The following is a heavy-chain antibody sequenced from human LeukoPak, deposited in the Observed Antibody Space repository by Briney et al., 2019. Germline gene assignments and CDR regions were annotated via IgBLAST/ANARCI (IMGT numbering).Heavy chain of an antibody. J-gene: IGHJ4*02. V-gene: IGHV3-7*03. CDR3: ARGQTTVTN. CDR1: GFTFSSYW. D-gene: IGHD4-17*01. CDR2: IKQDGSEK. Sequence: GGSVRLSCAGSGFTFSSYWMSWVRQAPGKGLEWVANIKQDGSEKYYLDSVKGRFTISRDNAKNSLYLQMNSLRAEDTAVYYCARGQTTVTNWGQGTLVTVSS.